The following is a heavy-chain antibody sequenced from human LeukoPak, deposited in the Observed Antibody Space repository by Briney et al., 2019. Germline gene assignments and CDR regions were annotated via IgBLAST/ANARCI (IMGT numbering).Heavy chain of an antibody. CDR1: GGSISSSSYF. V-gene: IGHV4-61*05. CDR2: IYSSGST. CDR3: ARYQQGQLWHSFDH. D-gene: IGHD5-18*01. J-gene: IGHJ4*02. Sequence: SETLSLTCTVSGGSISSSSYFWSWIRQPPGKGLEWIGYIYSSGSTNYNPSLKSRVTISIDTSKNQFSLKLSSLTAADTAVYYCARYQQGQLWHSFDHWGQGTLVTVSS.